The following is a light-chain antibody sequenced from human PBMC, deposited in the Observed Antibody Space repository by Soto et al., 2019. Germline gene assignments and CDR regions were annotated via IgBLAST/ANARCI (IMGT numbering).Light chain of an antibody. CDR2: EVT. Sequence: QSALTQPPSASGSPGQSVTISCTGTSSDVGAYNYVSWYQQHPGKAPKLMIYEVTRRPSGVPDRFSGSKSGNTASLTVSGLQAVDEADYYCSSYAGNNNLIFGGGTKLTVL. CDR1: SSDVGAYNY. J-gene: IGLJ2*01. CDR3: SSYAGNNNLI. V-gene: IGLV2-8*01.